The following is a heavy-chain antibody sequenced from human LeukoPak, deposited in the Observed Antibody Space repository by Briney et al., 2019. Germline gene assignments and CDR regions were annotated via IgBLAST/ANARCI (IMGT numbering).Heavy chain of an antibody. Sequence: GGSLRLSCAASGFTFSRYSMNWVRQAPGKGLEWVSGISWNSGSIGYADSVKGRFTISRDNAKNSLYLQMNSLRAEDTALYYCAKVSYSSSWYLWFDPWGQGTLVTVSS. V-gene: IGHV3-9*01. CDR3: AKVSYSSSWYLWFDP. CDR2: ISWNSGSI. J-gene: IGHJ5*02. CDR1: GFTFSRYS. D-gene: IGHD6-13*01.